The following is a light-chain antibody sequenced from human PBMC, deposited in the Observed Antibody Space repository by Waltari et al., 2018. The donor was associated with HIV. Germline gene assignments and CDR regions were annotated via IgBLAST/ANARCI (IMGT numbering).Light chain of an antibody. Sequence: QPLSPHPPPVSAPPAQSATTPRPSSSPNIGNRFLSWYQQLPGTAPKLLIYDNNKRPSGIPDRFSGSKSGTSATLGITGLQTGDEADYYCGTWDSSLSAGLFGGGTKLTVL. CDR1: SPNIGNRF. J-gene: IGLJ3*02. CDR2: DNN. CDR3: GTWDSSLSAGL. V-gene: IGLV1-51*01.